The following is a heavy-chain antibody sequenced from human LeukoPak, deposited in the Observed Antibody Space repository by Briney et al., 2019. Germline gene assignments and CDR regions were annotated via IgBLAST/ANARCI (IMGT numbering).Heavy chain of an antibody. Sequence: GGSLRLSCAASGFTVSSNYMSWVRQAPGKGLEGVSVIYSGGSTYYTDSVTGRFTISRDNSKNTLYLQMNSLRAEDTAVYYCARDFSGYSSSDGYWGQGTLVTVSS. J-gene: IGHJ4*02. D-gene: IGHD6-6*01. CDR2: IYSGGST. CDR1: GFTVSSNY. V-gene: IGHV3-66*02. CDR3: ARDFSGYSSSDGY.